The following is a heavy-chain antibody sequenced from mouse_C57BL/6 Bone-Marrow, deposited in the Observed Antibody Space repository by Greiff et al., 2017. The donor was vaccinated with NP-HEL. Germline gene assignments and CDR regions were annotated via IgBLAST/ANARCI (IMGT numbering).Heavy chain of an antibody. Sequence: EVQLQESGTVLARPGASVKMSCKTSGYTFTSYWMHWVKQRPGQGLEWIGAIYPGNSDTSYNQKFKGKAKLTAVTSASTAYMELSSLTNEDSAVYYCKRDDYDGEAFAYWGQGTLVTVSA. D-gene: IGHD2-4*01. CDR2: IYPGNSDT. V-gene: IGHV1-5*01. CDR3: KRDDYDGEAFAY. J-gene: IGHJ3*01. CDR1: GYTFTSYW.